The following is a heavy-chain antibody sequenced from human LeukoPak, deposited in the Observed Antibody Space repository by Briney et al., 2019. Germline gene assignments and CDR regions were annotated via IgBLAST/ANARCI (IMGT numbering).Heavy chain of an antibody. CDR1: GGSFSGYY. Sequence: PSETLSLTCAVYGGSFSGYYWSWIRQPPGKGLEWIGEINHSGSTNYNPSLKSRVTISVDTSKNQFSLKLSSVTAADTAAYYCARGNTYCTNGVCYKSYFDYWGQGTLVTVSS. CDR3: ARGNTYCTNGVCYKSYFDY. J-gene: IGHJ4*02. V-gene: IGHV4-34*01. CDR2: INHSGST. D-gene: IGHD2-8*01.